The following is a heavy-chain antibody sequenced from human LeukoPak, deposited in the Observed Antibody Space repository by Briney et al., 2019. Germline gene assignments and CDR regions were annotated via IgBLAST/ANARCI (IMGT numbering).Heavy chain of an antibody. Sequence: GGSLRLSCAGSGFTFGIFSKFAMSWVRQAPGKGLEWVCAISGSGDTTYYAGSVRGRFTISRDNSKDTLYLQMNSLRAEDTAVYYCASGRITGWYYFDNWGQGTLVTVSS. CDR1: GFTFGIFSKFA. CDR3: ASGRITGWYYFDN. CDR2: ISGSGDTT. D-gene: IGHD3-16*01. V-gene: IGHV3-23*01. J-gene: IGHJ4*02.